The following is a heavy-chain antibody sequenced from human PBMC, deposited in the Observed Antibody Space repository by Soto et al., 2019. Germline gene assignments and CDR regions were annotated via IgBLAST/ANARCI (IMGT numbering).Heavy chain of an antibody. Sequence: GGSLRLSCAASGFTFSSYAMSWVRQAPGKGLEWVSAISGSGGSTYYADSVKGRFTISRDNSKNTLYLQMNSLRAEDTAVYYCAKEDGVLRYFDWSYDLYYYMDVWGKGTTVTVSS. CDR1: GFTFSSYA. V-gene: IGHV3-23*01. CDR3: AKEDGVLRYFDWSYDLYYYMDV. D-gene: IGHD3-9*01. J-gene: IGHJ6*03. CDR2: ISGSGGST.